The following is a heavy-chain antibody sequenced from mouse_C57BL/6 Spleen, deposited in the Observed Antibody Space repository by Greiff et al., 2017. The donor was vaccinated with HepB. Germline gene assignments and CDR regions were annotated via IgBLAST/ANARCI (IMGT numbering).Heavy chain of an antibody. D-gene: IGHD2-4*01. CDR1: GYTFTSYG. CDR3: APPFYDYDEFAY. CDR2: IYPSSGKT. Sequence: QVQLKESGAELARPGASVKLSCKASGYTFTSYGISWVKQRTGQGLEWIGEIYPSSGKTYYNEKFKGKATLTAYKSSSTAYMERRSLTSEDSAVYFCAPPFYDYDEFAYWGQGTLVTVSA. J-gene: IGHJ3*01. V-gene: IGHV1-81*01.